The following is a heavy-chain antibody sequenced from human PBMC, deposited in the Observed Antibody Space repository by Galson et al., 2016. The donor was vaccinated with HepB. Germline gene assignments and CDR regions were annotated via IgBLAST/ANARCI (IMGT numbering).Heavy chain of an antibody. CDR3: ARGGGKTSTMDV. Sequence: SCKASGYTLTSYYMNWVRQAPGQGLEWMGMINPTGGSTTYAQKFQGRVTMTRDTSTSTVYMELSSLSTEDTAVYYCARGGGKTSTMDVWGQGTLVTVSS. CDR2: INPTGGST. CDR1: GYTLTSYY. J-gene: IGHJ4*02. V-gene: IGHV1-46*01. D-gene: IGHD4/OR15-4a*01.